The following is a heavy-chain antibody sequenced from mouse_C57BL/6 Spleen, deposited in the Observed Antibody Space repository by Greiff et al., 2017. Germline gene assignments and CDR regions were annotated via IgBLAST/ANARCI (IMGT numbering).Heavy chain of an antibody. CDR1: GFSLTSYG. CDR2: IWRGGST. D-gene: IGHD1-1*01. Sequence: QVQLQQSGPGLVQPSQSLSITCTVSGFSLTSYGVHWVRQSPGKGLEWLGVIWRGGSTDYNAAFMSRLSITKDNSKSQVFFKMNSLQADDTALYYCAKEDYYGSNWYFDVWGTGTTVTVAS. CDR3: AKEDYYGSNWYFDV. J-gene: IGHJ1*03. V-gene: IGHV2-5*01.